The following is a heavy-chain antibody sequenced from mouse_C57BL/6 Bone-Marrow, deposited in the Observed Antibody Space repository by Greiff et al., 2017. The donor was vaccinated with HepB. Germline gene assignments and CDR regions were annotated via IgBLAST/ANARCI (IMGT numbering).Heavy chain of an antibody. D-gene: IGHD2-2*01. CDR2: IAPNSGGT. Sequence: QVQLQQPGAELVKPGASVKLSCKASGYTFTSYWMHWVKQRPGRGLEWIGRIAPNSGGTKYNEKLKSKATLTVDKPSSTAYMQLSSLTSEDSAVYYCARAEEWLPAWFAYWGQGTLVTVSA. V-gene: IGHV1-72*01. CDR1: GYTFTSYW. CDR3: ARAEEWLPAWFAY. J-gene: IGHJ3*01.